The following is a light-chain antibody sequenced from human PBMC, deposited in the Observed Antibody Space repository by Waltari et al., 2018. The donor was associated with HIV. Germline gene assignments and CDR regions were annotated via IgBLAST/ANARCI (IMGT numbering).Light chain of an antibody. V-gene: IGLV3-21*02. CDR3: QVWYSLTDPVV. CDR1: SIGSKS. J-gene: IGLJ2*01. Sequence: SYVLTQPPSVSVAPGQTARITCGGSSIGSKSVHWYQQKPGQAPVLVVSDDSDRPSGIPELFSGSKSGNTATLTISRVEAGDEADYYCQVWYSLTDPVVFGGGTKLTVL. CDR2: DDS.